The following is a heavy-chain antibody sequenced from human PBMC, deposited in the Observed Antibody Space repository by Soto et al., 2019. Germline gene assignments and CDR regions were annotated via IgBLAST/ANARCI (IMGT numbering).Heavy chain of an antibody. V-gene: IGHV3-74*01. CDR3: AKDYYGSGAINWFDP. D-gene: IGHD3-10*01. CDR1: GFTFSSYW. Sequence: GGSLRLSCAASGFTFSSYWMHWVRQAPGKGLVWVARIHDDGGSTNYADSVKGRFTISRDNAKNTLYLQMNSLRAEDTAVYYCAKDYYGSGAINWFDPWGQGTLVTVSS. J-gene: IGHJ5*02. CDR2: IHDDGGST.